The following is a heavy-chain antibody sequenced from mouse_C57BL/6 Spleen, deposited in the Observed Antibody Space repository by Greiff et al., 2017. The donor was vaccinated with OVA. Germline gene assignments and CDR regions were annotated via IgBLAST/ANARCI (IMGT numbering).Heavy chain of an antibody. CDR2: IYPGDGDT. J-gene: IGHJ2*01. CDR1: GYAFSSSW. CDR3: ARWDEYDGDDCDY. Sequence: QVQLQQSGPELVKPGASVKISCKASGYAFSSSWMNWVKQRPGKGLEWIGRIYPGDGDTTYNGKFKGKATLTADNSSSTAYMQLSSLTSEDSAVNCGARWDEYDGDDCDYWGQGTTRTVSA. D-gene: IGHD2-4*01. V-gene: IGHV1-82*01.